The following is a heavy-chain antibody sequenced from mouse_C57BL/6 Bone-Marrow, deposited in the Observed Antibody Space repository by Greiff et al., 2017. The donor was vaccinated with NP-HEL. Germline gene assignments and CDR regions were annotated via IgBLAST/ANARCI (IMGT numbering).Heavy chain of an antibody. Sequence: EVHLVESGGGLVKPGGSLKLSCAASGFTFSSYAMSWVRQTPEKRLEWVATISDGGSYTYYPDNVKGRFTISRDNAKNNLYLQMSHLKSEDTAMYYCARDGYYGSIDYWGQGTTLTVSS. CDR1: GFTFSSYA. V-gene: IGHV5-4*01. D-gene: IGHD1-1*01. CDR2: ISDGGSYT. CDR3: ARDGYYGSIDY. J-gene: IGHJ2*01.